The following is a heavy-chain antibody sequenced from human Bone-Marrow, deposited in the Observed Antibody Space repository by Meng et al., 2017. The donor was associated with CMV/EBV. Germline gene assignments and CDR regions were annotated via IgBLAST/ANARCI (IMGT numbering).Heavy chain of an antibody. D-gene: IGHD4-17*01. CDR1: GYSISSGYY. Sequence: SETLSLTCTVSGYSISSGYYWGWIRQPPGKRLEWIGSIFHSGSTYYNPSLKSRVTISVDTSKNQFSLKLRSVTAADTAVYYCARDPGDHDFDYWGRGTLVTVSS. V-gene: IGHV4-38-2*02. J-gene: IGHJ4*02. CDR3: ARDPGDHDFDY. CDR2: IFHSGST.